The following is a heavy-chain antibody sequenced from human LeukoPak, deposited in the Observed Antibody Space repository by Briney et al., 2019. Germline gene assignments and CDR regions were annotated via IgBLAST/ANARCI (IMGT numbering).Heavy chain of an antibody. Sequence: GGSLRLSCAASGFIFKKYWMNWVRQVPGKGLECLADIKEDGSETYYADSVKGRFTISRDNPKNLLFLQINSLRVEDTAVYYCARETPRRGETRDGYRWGQGTVVTVSS. V-gene: IGHV3-7*01. CDR2: IKEDGSET. CDR3: ARETPRRGETRDGYR. D-gene: IGHD5-24*01. CDR1: GFIFKKYW. J-gene: IGHJ4*02.